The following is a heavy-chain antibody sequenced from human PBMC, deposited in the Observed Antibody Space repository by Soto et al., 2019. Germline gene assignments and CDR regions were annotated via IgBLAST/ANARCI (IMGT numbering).Heavy chain of an antibody. CDR1: GFSFSDYY. CDR2: ISSSGDII. J-gene: IGHJ4*02. Sequence: PGGSLRLSCAGSGFSFSDYYMSWIRQAPGKGLEWVSYISSSGDIIYYADSVKGRFTISRDNAKNSLYLQMNRLRAEDTAVHYCARDLGYYDSDGSFDYWGQGTVVTVSS. D-gene: IGHD3-22*01. CDR3: ARDLGYYDSDGSFDY. V-gene: IGHV3-11*01.